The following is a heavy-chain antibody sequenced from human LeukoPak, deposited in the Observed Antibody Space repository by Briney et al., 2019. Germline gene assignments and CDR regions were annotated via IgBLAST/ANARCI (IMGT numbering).Heavy chain of an antibody. V-gene: IGHV3-30-3*01. J-gene: IGHJ6*02. CDR1: GFTFSSYA. D-gene: IGHD3-10*01. CDR3: ARRESDDGMDV. CDR2: ISYDGSNK. Sequence: GGSLRLSCAASGFTFSSYAMHWVRQAPGKGLEGVAVISYDGSNKYYADSVKGRFTLSRDNSKNTLYLQMNSLRAEDTAVYYCARRESDDGMDVWGQGTTVTVSS.